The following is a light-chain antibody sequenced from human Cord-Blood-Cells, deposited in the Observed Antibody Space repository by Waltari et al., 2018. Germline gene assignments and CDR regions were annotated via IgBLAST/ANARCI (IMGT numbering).Light chain of an antibody. CDR1: QGIRND. J-gene: IGKJ1*01. CDR2: AAS. Sequence: AIQMTHSPSSPSASVRDRVTITCRASQGIRNDLGWYQQKPGKAPKLLISAASSLQSGVPSRFSGSGSGTDFTLTISSLQPEDFATYYCLQDYNYPWTFGQGTKVEIK. V-gene: IGKV1-6*01. CDR3: LQDYNYPWT.